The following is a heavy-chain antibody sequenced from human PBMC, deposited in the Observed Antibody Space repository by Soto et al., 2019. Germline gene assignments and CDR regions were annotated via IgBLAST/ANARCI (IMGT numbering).Heavy chain of an antibody. CDR2: IIPIFGTA. V-gene: IGHV1-69*13. J-gene: IGHJ2*01. Sequence: SVKVSCKASGGTFLSYAISWVRQAPGQGLEWMGGIIPIFGTANYAQKFQGRVTITADESTSTAYMELSSLRSEDTAVYYCARGSTAAAGNHWCFDLWGRGTLVTVSS. CDR3: ARGSTAAAGNHWCFDL. CDR1: GGTFLSYA. D-gene: IGHD6-13*01.